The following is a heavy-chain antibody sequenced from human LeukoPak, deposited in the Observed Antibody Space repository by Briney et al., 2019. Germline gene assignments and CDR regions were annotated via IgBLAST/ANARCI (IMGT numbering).Heavy chain of an antibody. CDR2: IYPGDSDT. CDR1: GYSFTSYW. D-gene: IGHD3-22*01. V-gene: IGHV5-51*01. Sequence: GESLQISCKGSGYSFTSYWIGWVRQMPGKGLEWMGIIYPGDSDTRYSPSFQGQVTISADKSISTAYLQWSSLKASDTAMYYCARHGGYYYDSSGYSFQHWGQGTLVTVSS. CDR3: ARHGGYYYDSSGYSFQH. J-gene: IGHJ1*01.